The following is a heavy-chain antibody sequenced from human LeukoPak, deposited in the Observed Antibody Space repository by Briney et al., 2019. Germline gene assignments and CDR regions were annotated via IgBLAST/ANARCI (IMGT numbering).Heavy chain of an antibody. V-gene: IGHV3-23*01. CDR3: AKGNGGYYSDRTGYRDVYFDY. D-gene: IGHD3-22*01. CDR1: GFTFSSYA. Sequence: PGGSLRLSCAASGFTFSSYAMSWVRQAPGKGLVWVSAISGSGGSTYYADSVKGRLTFSRDNSKNTLYLQMNSLRAEDTAVYYCAKGNGGYYSDRTGYRDVYFDYWGQGALVTVSS. J-gene: IGHJ4*02. CDR2: ISGSGGST.